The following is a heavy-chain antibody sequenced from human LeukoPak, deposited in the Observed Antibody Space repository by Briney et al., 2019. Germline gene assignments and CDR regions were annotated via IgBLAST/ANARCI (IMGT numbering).Heavy chain of an antibody. D-gene: IGHD6-19*01. V-gene: IGHV1-24*01. CDR3: ARVEERAVDLNLAKYYYRYYGMDV. Sequence: ASVKVSCKAPGYTLSKLSIHWVRQPSGKGLEWMGAFDPEDGETIYAQEFQGRATMTADTSTDTAYMELRSLRSDDTAVYYCARVEERAVDLNLAKYYYRYYGMDVWGQGTTVIVSS. J-gene: IGHJ6*02. CDR2: FDPEDGET. CDR1: GYTLSKLS.